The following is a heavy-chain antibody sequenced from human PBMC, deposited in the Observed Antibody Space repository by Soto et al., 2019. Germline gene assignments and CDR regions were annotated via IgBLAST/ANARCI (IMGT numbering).Heavy chain of an antibody. D-gene: IGHD2-2*01. CDR2: IYYSGST. J-gene: IGHJ4*02. Sequence: PSETLSLTCTVSGGSISSGGYYWSWIRQHPGKGLEWIGYIYYSGSTYYNPSLKSRVTISVDTSKNQFSLKLSSVTAADTAVYYCARAQPSAYASYFDYCGQGPLVTVSS. CDR3: ARAQPSAYASYFDY. V-gene: IGHV4-31*03. CDR1: GGSISSGGYY.